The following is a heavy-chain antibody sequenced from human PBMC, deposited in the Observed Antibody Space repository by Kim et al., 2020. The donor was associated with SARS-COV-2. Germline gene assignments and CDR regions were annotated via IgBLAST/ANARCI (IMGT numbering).Heavy chain of an antibody. CDR3: ARANNYYGSGSYYF. J-gene: IGHJ4*02. V-gene: IGHV4-30-2*05. Sequence: NPSLKSRVTKSVDTSKNQFSLKLSSVTAADTAVYYCARANNYYGSGSYYFWGQGTLVTVSS. D-gene: IGHD3-10*01.